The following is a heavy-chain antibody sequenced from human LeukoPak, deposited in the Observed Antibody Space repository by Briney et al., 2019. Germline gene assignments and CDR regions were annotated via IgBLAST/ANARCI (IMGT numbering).Heavy chain of an antibody. CDR3: ARGTNFYYYYYYMDV. CDR1: GYTFTSYD. V-gene: IGHV1-8*01. J-gene: IGHJ6*03. CDR2: MNPNSGNT. Sequence: ASVEVSCKASGYTFTSYDINWVRQATGQGLEWMGWMNPNSGNTGYAQKFQGRVTMTRNTSISTAYMELSSLRSEDTAVYYCARGTNFYYYYYYMDVWGKGTTVTVSS. D-gene: IGHD4/OR15-4a*01.